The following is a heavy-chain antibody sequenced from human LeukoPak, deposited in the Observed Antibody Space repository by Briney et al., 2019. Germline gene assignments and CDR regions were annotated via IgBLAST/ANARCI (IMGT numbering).Heavy chain of an antibody. J-gene: IGHJ4*02. CDR1: GFSFSNYG. V-gene: IGHV3-33*01. D-gene: IGHD3-16*01. CDR2: IWYDGSNK. Sequence: GGSLRLSCAASGFSFSNYGTHWVRQAPGKGLEWVAVIWYDGSNKYYADSVKGRFTISRDNSKNTLYVQMSSLRAEDTAVYYCARSNNGGWGYCDYWGQGSLVTVSS. CDR3: ARSNNGGWGYCDY.